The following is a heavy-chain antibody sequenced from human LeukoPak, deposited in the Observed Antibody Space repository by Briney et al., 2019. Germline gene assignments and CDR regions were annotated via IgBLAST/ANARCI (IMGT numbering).Heavy chain of an antibody. V-gene: IGHV4-59*01. CDR1: GGSIYSYY. Sequence: SETLSLTCTVSGGSIYSYYWGWIRQPPGKGLEWIGYIYYRGTINYSPSLKSRVALSMDTSNNQFSLNLSSVTAADTAVYYCERAHYSGSYSYYNRAFDYWGQGILVTVSS. CDR3: ERAHYSGSYSYYNRAFDY. J-gene: IGHJ4*02. CDR2: IYYRGTI. D-gene: IGHD3-10*01.